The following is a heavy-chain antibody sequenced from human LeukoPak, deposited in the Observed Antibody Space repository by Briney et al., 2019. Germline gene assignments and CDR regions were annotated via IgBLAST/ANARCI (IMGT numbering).Heavy chain of an antibody. J-gene: IGHJ5*02. Sequence: SVKVSCKASGGTFSSYAISWVRQAPGQGLEWMGGIIPIFGTANYAQKFQGRVTITTDESTSTAYMELSSLRSEDTAVYYCARCKSGPRPNNWFDPWGQGTLVTVSS. CDR2: IIPIFGTA. D-gene: IGHD5-12*01. CDR1: GGTFSSYA. CDR3: ARCKSGPRPNNWFDP. V-gene: IGHV1-69*05.